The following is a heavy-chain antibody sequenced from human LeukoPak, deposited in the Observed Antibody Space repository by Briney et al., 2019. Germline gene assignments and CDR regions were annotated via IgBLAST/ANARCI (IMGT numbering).Heavy chain of an antibody. D-gene: IGHD2-15*01. Sequence: GGSLRLSCGASGFIFKRYWMSWVRQAPGKGPEWVANMKENGSEEYYVDSVKGRFTISRDNAKNSLYLQMSSLRAEDTAVYYCARVLSGGSCIFDYWGQGTPVTVSS. CDR3: ARVLSGGSCIFDY. J-gene: IGHJ4*02. V-gene: IGHV3-7*03. CDR2: MKENGSEE. CDR1: GFIFKRYW.